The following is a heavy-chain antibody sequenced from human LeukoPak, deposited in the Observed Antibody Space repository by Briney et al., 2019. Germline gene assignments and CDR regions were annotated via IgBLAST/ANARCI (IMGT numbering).Heavy chain of an antibody. J-gene: IGHJ6*03. Sequence: SETLSLTCAVYGGSFSGYYWSWIRQPPGKGLEWIGEINDSGSTYYNPSLRSRVTMSIDTSKNRFSLKLTSVTAADTAVYYCARAYYYYMDVWGKGTTVTVSS. CDR2: INDSGST. CDR1: GGSFSGYY. CDR3: ARAYYYYMDV. V-gene: IGHV4-34*01.